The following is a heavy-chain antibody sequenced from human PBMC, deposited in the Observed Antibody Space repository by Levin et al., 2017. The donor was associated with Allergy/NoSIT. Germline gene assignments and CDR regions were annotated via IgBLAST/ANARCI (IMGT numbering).Heavy chain of an antibody. J-gene: IGHJ3*01. Sequence: LSLTCAVSGFTISESAMAWVRQAPGKGLEWVSVITGGGFNTYYGDSVKGRFTVSRDDSKDTLYLELNSLGGEDTAVYYCAKKQGGTSGFSFDVWGQGTMVTVSS. CDR3: AKKQGGTSGFSFDV. CDR1: GFTISESA. CDR2: ITGGGFNT. V-gene: IGHV3-23*01. D-gene: IGHD1-1*01.